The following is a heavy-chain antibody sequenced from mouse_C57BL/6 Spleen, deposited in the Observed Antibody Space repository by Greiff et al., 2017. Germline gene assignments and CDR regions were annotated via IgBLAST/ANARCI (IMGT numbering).Heavy chain of an antibody. Sequence: EVKVEESGGGLVKPGGSLKLSCAASGFTFSDYGMHWVRQAPEKGLEWVAYISSGSSTIYYADTVKGRFTISRDNAKNTLFLQMTSLRSEDTAMYYCARDYGSLAYWGQGTLVTVSA. CDR1: GFTFSDYG. J-gene: IGHJ3*01. CDR3: ARDYGSLAY. D-gene: IGHD1-1*01. V-gene: IGHV5-17*01. CDR2: ISSGSSTI.